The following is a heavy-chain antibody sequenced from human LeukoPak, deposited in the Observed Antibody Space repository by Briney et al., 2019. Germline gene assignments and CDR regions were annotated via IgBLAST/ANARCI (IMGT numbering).Heavy chain of an antibody. CDR2: MNPNSGNT. CDR1: GYTFTSYY. D-gene: IGHD2-2*02. Sequence: VASVKVSCKASGYTFTSYYMHWVRQATGQGLEWMGWMNPNSGNTGYAQKFQGRVTMTRNTSISTAYMELSSLRSEDTAVYYCARYCSSTSCYTWDYYYGMDVWGQGTTVTVSS. CDR3: ARYCSSTSCYTWDYYYGMDV. J-gene: IGHJ6*02. V-gene: IGHV1-8*02.